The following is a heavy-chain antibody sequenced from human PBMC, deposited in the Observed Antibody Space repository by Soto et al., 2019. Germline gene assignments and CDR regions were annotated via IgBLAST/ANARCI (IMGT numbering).Heavy chain of an antibody. D-gene: IGHD3-3*01. V-gene: IGHV1-2*02. CDR2: INPNNGAT. Sequence: HLVQSGAEVKQPGASVRVSCKASTYTFKDYFLHWVRQAPGQGLEWMGWINPNNGATEYAQKFQGRVTMTSDTSISTAYIEVSGLKSGDTAVYYCARDASPDFWSGYYDYWGQGTLNTVST. J-gene: IGHJ4*02. CDR1: TYTFKDYF. CDR3: ARDASPDFWSGYYDY.